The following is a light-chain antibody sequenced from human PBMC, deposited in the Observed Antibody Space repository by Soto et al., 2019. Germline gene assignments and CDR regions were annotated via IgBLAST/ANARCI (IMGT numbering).Light chain of an antibody. Sequence: QSVLTQPASVSGSPGQSITISCTGNSSDVGGYNYVSWYQQHPDKAPKLIIYEVSNRPSGVSHRFSGSKSGNTASLTISGLQAEDEADYYCSSYTTTDTLFGSGTKLTVL. CDR2: EVS. V-gene: IGLV2-14*01. CDR1: SSDVGGYNY. J-gene: IGLJ1*01. CDR3: SSYTTTDTL.